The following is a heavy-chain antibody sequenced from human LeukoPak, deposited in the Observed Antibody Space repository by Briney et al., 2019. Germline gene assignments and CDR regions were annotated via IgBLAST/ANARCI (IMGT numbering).Heavy chain of an antibody. Sequence: SVKVSYKASGGTFSSYAISWVRQAPGQGLEWMGRIIPILGIANYAQKFQGRVTITADKSTSTAYMELSSLRSEDTAVYYCARYYYGSGSYKSDAFDIWGQGTMVTVSS. V-gene: IGHV1-69*04. CDR1: GGTFSSYA. D-gene: IGHD3-10*01. CDR2: IIPILGIA. J-gene: IGHJ3*02. CDR3: ARYYYGSGSYKSDAFDI.